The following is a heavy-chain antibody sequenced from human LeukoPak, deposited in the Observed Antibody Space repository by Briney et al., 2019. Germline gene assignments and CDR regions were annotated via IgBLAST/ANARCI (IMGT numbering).Heavy chain of an antibody. V-gene: IGHV1-2*02. CDR3: ARAGERWSYPPGY. CDR2: INPNSGGT. D-gene: IGHD4-23*01. CDR1: GYTFTGYY. Sequence: ASVKVSCKASGYTFTGYYMHWVRQAPGQGLEWMGWINPNSGGTNYAQKFQGRVTMTRDTSISTAHMELSRLRSDDTAVYYCARAGERWSYPPGYWGQGTLVTVSS. J-gene: IGHJ4*02.